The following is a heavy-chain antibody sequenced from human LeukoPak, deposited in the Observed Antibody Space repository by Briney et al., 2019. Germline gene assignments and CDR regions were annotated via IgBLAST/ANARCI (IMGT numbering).Heavy chain of an antibody. Sequence: GGSLRLPCAASGFTFSSYAMSWVRQAPGKGLEWVSAISGSGGTTHYADSVKGRFTISRDNSKNTLYMQMNSLRAEDTAVYYCAREVAQFDYWGQGTLVTVSS. CDR3: AREVAQFDY. V-gene: IGHV3-23*01. CDR2: ISGSGGTT. CDR1: GFTFSSYA. D-gene: IGHD5-12*01. J-gene: IGHJ4*02.